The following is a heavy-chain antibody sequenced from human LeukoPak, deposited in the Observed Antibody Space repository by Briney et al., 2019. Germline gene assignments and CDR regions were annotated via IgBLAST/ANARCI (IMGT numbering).Heavy chain of an antibody. J-gene: IGHJ5*02. CDR2: IKYDGSEK. Sequence: GGSLRLSCVASGFSFSSSYWMHWVRQAPGKGPEWLANIKYDGSEKFYADSVKGRFTISRDNAKNSLYLEMNNLRAEDTAVYFCARDHQARSRWFDPWGQGTLVTVSS. V-gene: IGHV3-7*01. CDR3: ARDHQARSRWFDP. CDR1: GFSFSSSYW.